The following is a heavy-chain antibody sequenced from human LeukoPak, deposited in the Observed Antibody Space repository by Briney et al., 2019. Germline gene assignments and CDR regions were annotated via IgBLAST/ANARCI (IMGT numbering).Heavy chain of an antibody. V-gene: IGHV3-66*01. Sequence: GGSLRLSCAASGFTVSSNYMSWVRQAPGKGLEWVSVIYSGGSTYYADSVKGRFTISRDNSKNTLYLQMNSLRAEDTAVYYCAGNYGYYYYYGMDVWGQGTTVTVSS. J-gene: IGHJ6*02. CDR3: AGNYGYYYYYGMDV. CDR2: IYSGGST. CDR1: GFTVSSNY. D-gene: IGHD4-11*01.